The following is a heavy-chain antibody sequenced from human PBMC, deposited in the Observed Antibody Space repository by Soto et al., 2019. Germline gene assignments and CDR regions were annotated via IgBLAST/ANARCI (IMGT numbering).Heavy chain of an antibody. D-gene: IGHD3-9*01. CDR2: IHHSGST. CDR3: ARDHYDILTGYSSGWFDP. J-gene: IGHJ5*02. Sequence: QVQLQESGPGLVKPSGTLSLTCAVSGGSISSSNWWSWVRHPPGKVLEWVGDIHHSGSTNYPPSHKSRVTISVDKSKNQFSLQLSSVAAADTAVYYGARDHYDILTGYSSGWFDPWGQGTMVTVSS. V-gene: IGHV4-4*02. CDR1: GGSISSSNW.